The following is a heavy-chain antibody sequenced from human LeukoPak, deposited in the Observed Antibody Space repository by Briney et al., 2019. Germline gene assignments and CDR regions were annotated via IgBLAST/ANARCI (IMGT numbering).Heavy chain of an antibody. CDR3: AGDPGPPYYFDY. J-gene: IGHJ4*02. V-gene: IGHV3-21*01. CDR2: ISSSSSYI. CDR1: GFTFSSYS. D-gene: IGHD3-10*01. Sequence: GGSLRLSCAASGFTFSSYSMNWVRQAPGKGLEWVSSISSSSSYIYYADSVKGRFTISRDNAKNSLYLQMNSLRAEDTAVYYCAGDPGPPYYFDYWGQGTLVTVSS.